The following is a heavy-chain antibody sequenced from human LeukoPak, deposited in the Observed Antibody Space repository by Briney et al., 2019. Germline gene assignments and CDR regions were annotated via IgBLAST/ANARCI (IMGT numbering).Heavy chain of an antibody. D-gene: IGHD1-26*01. CDR1: GGSINSYY. CDR2: ISYGGTT. CDR3: ARHLLGGTHPLDY. J-gene: IGHJ4*01. Sequence: SETLSLTCSISGGSINSYYWSWFRQPPGKGLEWIGFISYGGTTKYNPSLNSRLTISLDTSKNQFSLKVTSVTVADTAIYYCARHLLGGTHPLDYWGHGTLVTVSS. V-gene: IGHV4-59*08.